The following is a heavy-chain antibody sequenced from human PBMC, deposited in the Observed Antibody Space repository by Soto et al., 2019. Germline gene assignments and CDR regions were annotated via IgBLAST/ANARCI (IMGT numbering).Heavy chain of an antibody. CDR3: ANLGGWGGYSGSDGYYFDY. J-gene: IGHJ4*02. Sequence: EVQLLESGGGLVQPGGSLRLSCAASGFTFSSYAMSWVRQAPGKGLEWVSTISASGGSTYYADSVKGRFTISRDNSKNTAYLQRNSLRAEDTAVDYCANLGGWGGYSGSDGYYFDYWGQGTLVTVSS. CDR2: ISASGGST. CDR1: GFTFSSYA. V-gene: IGHV3-23*01. D-gene: IGHD3-10*01.